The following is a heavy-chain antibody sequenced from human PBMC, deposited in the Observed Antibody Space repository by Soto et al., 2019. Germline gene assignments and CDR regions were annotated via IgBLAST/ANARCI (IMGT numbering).Heavy chain of an antibody. Sequence: QVQLQESGPGLVKPSQTLSLTCTVSGGSISSGDYYWSWIRQPPGKGLEWIGYIYYSGSTYYNPSLKSRVTISVDTSKNQFPLKLSSVTAADTAVYYCARGGTAMVRGGWFDPWGQGTLVTVSS. J-gene: IGHJ5*02. CDR2: IYYSGST. CDR1: GGSISSGDYY. V-gene: IGHV4-30-4*01. CDR3: ARGGTAMVRGGWFDP. D-gene: IGHD5-18*01.